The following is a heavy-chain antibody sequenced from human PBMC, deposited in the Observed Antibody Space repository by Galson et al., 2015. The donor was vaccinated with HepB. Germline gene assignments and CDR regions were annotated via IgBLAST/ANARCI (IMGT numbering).Heavy chain of an antibody. CDR2: IIPMFGVL. CDR1: GVTFSNFA. CDR3: ARPNMDHEGSYCFDY. D-gene: IGHD3-10*01. V-gene: IGHV1-69*13. Sequence: SVKVSCKASGVTFSNFAISWVRQAPGQGLEWMGSIIPMFGVLHLARKFRGRVTMTADASTNTAYMELSSLRSEDTAAYFCARPNMDHEGSYCFDYWGQGTPVTVSS. J-gene: IGHJ4*02.